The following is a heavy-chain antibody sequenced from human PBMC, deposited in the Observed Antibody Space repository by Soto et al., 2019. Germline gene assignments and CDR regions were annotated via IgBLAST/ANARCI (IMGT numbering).Heavy chain of an antibody. Sequence: GSLRLSCAASGFTFSSYSMNWVRQAPGKGLEWVSSISSSSSYIYYADSVKGRFTISRYSAKISLYLQMNSLRAEDTAVYYCARDLQYDCSGGSCKTKYYYGMDVWGQGTTVTVSS. J-gene: IGHJ6*02. CDR3: ARDLQYDCSGGSCKTKYYYGMDV. V-gene: IGHV3-21*01. CDR1: GFTFSSYS. D-gene: IGHD2-15*01. CDR2: ISSSSSYI.